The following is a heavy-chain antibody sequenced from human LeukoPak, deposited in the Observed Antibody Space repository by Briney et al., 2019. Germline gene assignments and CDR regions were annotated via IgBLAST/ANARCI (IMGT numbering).Heavy chain of an antibody. J-gene: IGHJ6*02. Sequence: PSETLSLTCTVSGASISSSYWSWIRQPPGKGLEWIGYISYSGSTNYNPSVKSRVTISEDKSKNQFSLKLSSVTAADTAVYYCARSRRGSSWNYYYGMDVWGQGTTVTVSS. CDR1: GASISSSY. D-gene: IGHD6-13*01. V-gene: IGHV4-59*12. CDR3: ARSRRGSSWNYYYGMDV. CDR2: ISYSGST.